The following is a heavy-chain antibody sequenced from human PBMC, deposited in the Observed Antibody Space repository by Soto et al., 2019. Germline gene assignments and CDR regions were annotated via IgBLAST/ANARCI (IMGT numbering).Heavy chain of an antibody. CDR3: ARVRIDHYESSGYYLFDY. Sequence: SVKVSCKASGGTFSSYAMSWVRQAPGQGLEWMGGIIPIFGTANYAQKFQGRVTLTADESTSTAYMELSSLRSEDTAVYYCARVRIDHYESSGYYLFDYWGQGAMVTVSS. J-gene: IGHJ4*02. CDR1: GGTFSSYA. V-gene: IGHV1-69*13. D-gene: IGHD3-22*01. CDR2: IIPIFGTA.